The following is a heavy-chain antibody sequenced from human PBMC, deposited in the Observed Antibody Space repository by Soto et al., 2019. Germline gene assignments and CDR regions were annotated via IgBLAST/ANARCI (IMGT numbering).Heavy chain of an antibody. J-gene: IGHJ5*02. CDR1: GYTFTSYG. Sequence: ASVKFFCKASGYTFTSYGISWVRQAPGQGLEWMGWISAYNGNTNYAQKLQGRVTMTTDTSTSTAYMELRSLRSDDTAVYYCARSLTEINYDILTGYPMYNWFDPWGQGTLVTVSS. D-gene: IGHD3-9*01. V-gene: IGHV1-18*01. CDR3: ARSLTEINYDILTGYPMYNWFDP. CDR2: ISAYNGNT.